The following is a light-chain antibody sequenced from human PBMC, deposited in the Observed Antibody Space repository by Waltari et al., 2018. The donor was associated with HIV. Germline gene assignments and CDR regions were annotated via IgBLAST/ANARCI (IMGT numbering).Light chain of an antibody. CDR3: QQYVSSPYA. J-gene: IGKJ2*01. Sequence: EIVLTQSPGTLSLSPGERATLSCRASQSVSSNFLAWYQQKRGQAPRLLIKGASSRATGIPDRFSGSGSETDFTLTISRLEPEDFAVYYCQQYVSSPYAFGQGNKLEIK. CDR2: GAS. CDR1: QSVSSNF. V-gene: IGKV3-20*01.